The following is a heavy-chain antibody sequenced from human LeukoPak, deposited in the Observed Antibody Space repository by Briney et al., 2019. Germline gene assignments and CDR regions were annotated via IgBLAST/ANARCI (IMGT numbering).Heavy chain of an antibody. CDR1: GGSISSGGYS. J-gene: IGHJ5*02. Sequence: PSETLSLTCTVSGGSISSGGYSWSWIRQHPGQGLEWIGYIYYSGSTYYNPSLKSRVTISVDTSKNQFSLKLSSVTAADTAVYYCARVQTSVAGDLGWFDPWGQGTLVTVSS. CDR3: ARVQTSVAGDLGWFDP. V-gene: IGHV4-31*03. D-gene: IGHD6-19*01. CDR2: IYYSGST.